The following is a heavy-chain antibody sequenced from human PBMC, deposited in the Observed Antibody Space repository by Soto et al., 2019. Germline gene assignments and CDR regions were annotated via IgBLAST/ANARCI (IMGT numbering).Heavy chain of an antibody. D-gene: IGHD6-25*01. J-gene: IGHJ4*02. CDR1: GFTFSSYS. CDR2: ISSSSAYI. CDR3: ARELVETATIDY. V-gene: IGHV3-21*01. Sequence: GGSLRLSCAVSGFTFSSYSMNWVRQAPGKGLEWVSAISSSSAYIYYGDPVKGRFTISRDNAKNSLYLQMNSLRGEDTAVYYRARELVETATIDYWGQGTLVTVSS.